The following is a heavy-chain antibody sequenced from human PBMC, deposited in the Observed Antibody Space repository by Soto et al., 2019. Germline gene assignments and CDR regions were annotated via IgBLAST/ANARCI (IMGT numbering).Heavy chain of an antibody. D-gene: IGHD3-10*01. Sequence: PSETLSLTCTVSGGSISSSSYYWGWIRQPPGKGLEWIGTIYHSGATYYNPSLKSRLTISVDTSKNQFSLTLSSVTAADTAVYYCVKRSSGTMADSWGQGTLVTVSS. V-gene: IGHV4-39*01. CDR1: GGSISSSSYY. CDR3: VKRSSGTMADS. CDR2: IYHSGAT. J-gene: IGHJ4*02.